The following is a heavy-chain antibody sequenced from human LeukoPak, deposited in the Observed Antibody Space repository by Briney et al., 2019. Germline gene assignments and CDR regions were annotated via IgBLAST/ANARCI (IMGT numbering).Heavy chain of an antibody. Sequence: GGSLRLSCAASGFTFSRFWMTWVRQAPGKGLEWVANINEDGSQIYYVGSVKGRFTVSRDNARDSLYLQMNSLRAEDTAVYYCAELGITMIGGVWGKGTTVTVSS. D-gene: IGHD3-10*02. CDR1: GFTFSRFW. J-gene: IGHJ6*04. CDR3: AELGITMIGGV. CDR2: INEDGSQI. V-gene: IGHV3-7*01.